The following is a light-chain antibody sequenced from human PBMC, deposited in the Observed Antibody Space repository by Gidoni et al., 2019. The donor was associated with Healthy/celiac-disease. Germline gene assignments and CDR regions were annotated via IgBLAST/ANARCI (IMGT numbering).Light chain of an antibody. Sequence: DIQMTQSPSSLSASVGDRVTITCRASQSISSYLHWYQQKPGKAPKLLIYSASSLQSGVPSRFSGSGSGTDFTLTISSLQPEDFATYYCQPSYSTLWTFGQGTKVEIK. V-gene: IGKV1-39*01. CDR2: SAS. CDR1: QSISSY. J-gene: IGKJ1*01. CDR3: QPSYSTLWT.